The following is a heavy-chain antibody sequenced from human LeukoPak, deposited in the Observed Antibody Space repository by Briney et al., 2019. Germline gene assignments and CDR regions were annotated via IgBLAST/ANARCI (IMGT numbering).Heavy chain of an antibody. Sequence: KVSCKGSGYSFTSYWIGWVRQMPGKGLEWMGIIYPGDSDTRYSPSFQGQVTISADKSISTAYLQWSSLKASDTAMYYCAREYCSSTSCYWYFDLWGRGTLVTVSS. CDR1: GYSFTSYW. CDR2: IYPGDSDT. D-gene: IGHD2-2*01. V-gene: IGHV5-51*01. J-gene: IGHJ2*01. CDR3: AREYCSSTSCYWYFDL.